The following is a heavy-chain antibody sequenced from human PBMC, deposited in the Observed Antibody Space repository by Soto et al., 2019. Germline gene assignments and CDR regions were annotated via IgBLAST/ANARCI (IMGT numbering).Heavy chain of an antibody. CDR1: GGSISSGGYY. CDR2: IYYSGST. CDR3: ASTVRGYFDY. J-gene: IGHJ4*02. Sequence: SETLSLTCTVSGGSISSGGYYWSWIRQHPGKGLEWIGYIYYSGSTYYNPSLKSRVTISVDTSKNQFSLKLSSVTAADTAVYYCASTVRGYFDYWGQGTLVTVSS. V-gene: IGHV4-31*03. D-gene: IGHD4-17*01.